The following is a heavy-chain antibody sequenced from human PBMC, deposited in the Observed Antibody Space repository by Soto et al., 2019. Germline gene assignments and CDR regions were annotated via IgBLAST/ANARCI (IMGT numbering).Heavy chain of an antibody. CDR3: ARRGSGIYYDY. J-gene: IGHJ4*02. D-gene: IGHD1-26*01. CDR1: GFAFSSYA. Sequence: VQLLESGGGVVQPGGSLRLSCAASGFAFSSYAMRWVRQAPGKGLEWVSAISGSGGSTYYADSVKGRFTISRDNSKNTLYLQMNSLRAEDTAVYYCARRGSGIYYDYWGQGTLVTVSS. V-gene: IGHV3-23*01. CDR2: ISGSGGST.